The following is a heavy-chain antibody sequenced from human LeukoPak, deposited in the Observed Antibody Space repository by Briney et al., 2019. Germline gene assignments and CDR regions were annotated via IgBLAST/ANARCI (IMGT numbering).Heavy chain of an antibody. Sequence: APVKVSCKASGYTFTSYDINWVRQATGQGLEWMGWMNPNSGNTGYAQKFQGRVTMTRNTSISTAYMELSSLRSEDTAVYYCAGGGYDSSGYYGYYFDYWGQGTLVTVSS. D-gene: IGHD3-22*01. CDR2: MNPNSGNT. CDR3: AGGGYDSSGYYGYYFDY. V-gene: IGHV1-8*01. CDR1: GYTFTSYD. J-gene: IGHJ4*02.